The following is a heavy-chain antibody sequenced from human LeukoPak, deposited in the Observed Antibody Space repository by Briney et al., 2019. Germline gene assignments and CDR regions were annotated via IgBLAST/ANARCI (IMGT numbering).Heavy chain of an antibody. Sequence: SETLSLTCTVSGGSIRSYYWSWIRQPPGKGLEWIGYIYYSGSTNYNPSLKSRVTISVDTSKNQVSLKLSSVTAADTAVYYCARGKVPGYSWGQGTLVTVSS. CDR3: ARGKVPGYS. D-gene: IGHD3-16*02. J-gene: IGHJ4*02. CDR1: GGSIRSYY. V-gene: IGHV4-59*01. CDR2: IYYSGST.